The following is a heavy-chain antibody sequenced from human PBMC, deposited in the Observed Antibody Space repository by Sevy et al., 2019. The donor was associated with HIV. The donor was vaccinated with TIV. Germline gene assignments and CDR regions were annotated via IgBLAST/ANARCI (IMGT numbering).Heavy chain of an antibody. CDR1: GVSITSTNYF. Sequence: SETLSLTCSVSGVSITSTNYFWGWIRQPPGKGLEWIGSVSYTGTTYYNPSLMSRVTISADASKKQFSLKLTSVTAADTAVYYCAKFMAFYHSMDVWGKGTSVTVSS. CDR2: VSYTGTT. J-gene: IGHJ6*03. D-gene: IGHD3-10*01. V-gene: IGHV4-39*01. CDR3: AKFMAFYHSMDV.